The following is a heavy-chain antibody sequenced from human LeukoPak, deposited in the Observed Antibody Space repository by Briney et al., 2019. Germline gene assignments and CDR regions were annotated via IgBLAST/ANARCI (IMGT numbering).Heavy chain of an antibody. J-gene: IGHJ3*02. CDR3: ARVHDWNYLGAFDI. CDR1: GGSISSYY. Sequence: SETLSLTCTVSGGSISSYYWSWIRQPPGKGLEWIGYIYYSGSTNYNPSLKSRVTISVDTSKNQFSLQLNSVTPEDTAVYYCARVHDWNYLGAFDIWGQGTMVTVSS. CDR2: IYYSGST. D-gene: IGHD1-7*01. V-gene: IGHV4-59*12.